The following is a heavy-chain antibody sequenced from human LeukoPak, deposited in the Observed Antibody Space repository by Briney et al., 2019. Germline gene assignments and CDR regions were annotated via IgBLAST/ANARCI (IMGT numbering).Heavy chain of an antibody. CDR2: ISGSGGST. J-gene: IGHJ4*02. D-gene: IGHD3-3*01. Sequence: GGSLRLSCAASGFTFSSYAMSWVRQAPEKGLEWVSAISGSGGSTYYADSVKGRFTISRDNSKNTLYLQMNSLRAEDTAVYYCAVITIFGVAPRDFDYWGQGTLVTVCS. CDR1: GFTFSSYA. CDR3: AVITIFGVAPRDFDY. V-gene: IGHV3-23*01.